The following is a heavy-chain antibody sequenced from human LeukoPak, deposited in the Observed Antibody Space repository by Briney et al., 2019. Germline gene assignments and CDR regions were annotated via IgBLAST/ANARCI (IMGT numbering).Heavy chain of an antibody. J-gene: IGHJ4*02. D-gene: IGHD6-6*01. CDR1: GFTFSSYA. CDR2: ISYDGSNK. Sequence: GGSLRLSCAASGFTFSSYAMHWVRQAPGKGLEWVAVISYDGSNKYYADSVKGRFTISRDNSKNTLYLQMNSLRAEDTAVYYCARERGYSSSSGRFDYWGQGTLVTVSS. CDR3: ARERGYSSSSGRFDY. V-gene: IGHV3-30-3*01.